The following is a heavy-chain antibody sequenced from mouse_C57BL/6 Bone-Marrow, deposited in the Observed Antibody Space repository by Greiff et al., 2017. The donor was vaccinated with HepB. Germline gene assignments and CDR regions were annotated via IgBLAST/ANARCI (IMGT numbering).Heavy chain of an antibody. Sequence: EVQVEESGGGLVQPGGSMKLSCAASGFTFSDAWMDWVRQSPEKGLEWVAEIRNKATNPATYYAESVKGRFTISRDDSTSGVYLQMNSLRAEDTGMYYCTGSSSGYTAYWGQGTLVTVSA. D-gene: IGHD3-2*02. J-gene: IGHJ3*01. CDR1: GFTFSDAW. V-gene: IGHV6-6*01. CDR2: IRNKATNPAT. CDR3: TGSSSGYTAY.